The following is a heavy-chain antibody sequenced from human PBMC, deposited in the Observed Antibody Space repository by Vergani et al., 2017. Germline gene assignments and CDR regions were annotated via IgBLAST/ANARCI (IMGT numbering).Heavy chain of an antibody. D-gene: IGHD3-16*02. CDR3: ARDGGTFTCGGVIVSYYFDY. CDR1: GYTFTGYY. Sequence: QVQLVQSGAEVKKPGASVKVSCKASGYTFTGYYMHWVRQAPGQGLEWMGWINPNSGGTNYAQKFQGRVTMTRDTSISTAYMELSRLRSDDTAVYYCARDGGTFTCGGVIVSYYFDYWGQGTLVTVSS. J-gene: IGHJ4*02. CDR2: INPNSGGT. V-gene: IGHV1-2*02.